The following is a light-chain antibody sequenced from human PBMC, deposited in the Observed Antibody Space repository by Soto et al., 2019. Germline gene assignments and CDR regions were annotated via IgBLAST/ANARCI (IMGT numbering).Light chain of an antibody. CDR3: QQYNSYWT. J-gene: IGKJ1*01. Sequence: DIPMTQSPSTLSASVGDRVTITCRASQSISSWLAWYQQKPGKAPKLLIYDASSLESGVPSRFSGSGSGTEFTLTISSLPPDDFATYYCQQYNSYWTFGQGTKVEIK. CDR1: QSISSW. CDR2: DAS. V-gene: IGKV1-5*01.